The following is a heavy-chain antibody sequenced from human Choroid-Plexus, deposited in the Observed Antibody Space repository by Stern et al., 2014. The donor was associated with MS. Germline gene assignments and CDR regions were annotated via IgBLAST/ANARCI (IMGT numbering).Heavy chain of an antibody. CDR3: VRERCINTRCYGGRFGYYYYGMDV. V-gene: IGHV4-34*01. D-gene: IGHD2-2*01. CDR1: GGSFSGYY. Sequence: QVQLQQWGAGLLKPSETLSLTCAVYGGSFSGYYWSGIRQSPGKGLEWIGEIDRGGDPNYITSLKSGIPISVARSNNHLSLNLTAVTAADTAIYYCVRERCINTRCYGGRFGYYYYGMDVWGQGTTVTVSS. CDR2: IDRGGDP. J-gene: IGHJ6*02.